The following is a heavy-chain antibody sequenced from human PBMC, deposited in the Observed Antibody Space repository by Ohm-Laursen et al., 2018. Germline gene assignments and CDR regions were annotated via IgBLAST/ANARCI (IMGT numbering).Heavy chain of an antibody. CDR1: GFSFSSYA. V-gene: IGHV3-23*01. CDR3: AKARVVVTAIRRGVDFDY. Sequence: GSLRLSCTASGFSFSSYAMSWVRQAPGKGLEWVSAITASGGSTYYADAVKGRFTISRDNAKNSLYLQMNSLRAEDTALYYCAKARVVVTAIRRGVDFDYWGQGTLVTVSS. J-gene: IGHJ4*02. CDR2: ITASGGST. D-gene: IGHD2-21*02.